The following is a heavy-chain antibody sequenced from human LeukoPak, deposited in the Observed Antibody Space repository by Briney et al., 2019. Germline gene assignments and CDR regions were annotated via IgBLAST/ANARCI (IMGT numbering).Heavy chain of an antibody. J-gene: IGHJ4*02. CDR1: GGSTSSYY. D-gene: IGHD5-24*01. CDR2: THTSGSS. CDR3: AKSGYNRFDY. Sequence: PSETLSLTCSVSGGSTSSYYCSWIRQPAGKGLEWIGRTHTSGSSNYNPSLQSRVTMSVDTSKNQFSLKLSSVTAADTAVYYCAKSGYNRFDYWGQGTLVTVSS. V-gene: IGHV4-4*07.